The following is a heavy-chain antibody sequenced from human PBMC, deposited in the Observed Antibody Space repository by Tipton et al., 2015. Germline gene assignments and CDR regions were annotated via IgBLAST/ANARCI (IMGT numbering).Heavy chain of an antibody. Sequence: TLSLTCAVYSGSFSGYYWSWIRQSPGKGLEWIGDINDSGRTNYNPSLKSRVTISLDTSKNQFSLKLSSVTAADTAVYYCARDLEHGMDVWGQGTTVTVSS. CDR2: INDSGRT. V-gene: IGHV4-34*01. CDR3: ARDLEHGMDV. CDR1: SGSFSGYY. J-gene: IGHJ6*02. D-gene: IGHD5-24*01.